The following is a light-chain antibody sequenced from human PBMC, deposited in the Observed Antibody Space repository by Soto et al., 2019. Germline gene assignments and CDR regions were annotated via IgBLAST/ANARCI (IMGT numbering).Light chain of an antibody. CDR3: QQYNNWPEIT. CDR1: QSVSSN. J-gene: IGKJ5*01. Sequence: EIVMTQSPATLSVSPGERATLSCRASQSVSSNLAWYQQKPGQAPRLLIYGASTRATGIPARFSGSGSGTEFTLTISSLQSEDFAVYYCQQYNNWPEITFGQGKRLEIK. V-gene: IGKV3-15*01. CDR2: GAS.